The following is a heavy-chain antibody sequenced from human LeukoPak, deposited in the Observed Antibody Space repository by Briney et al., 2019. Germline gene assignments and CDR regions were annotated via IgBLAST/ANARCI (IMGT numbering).Heavy chain of an antibody. CDR1: GGSISTYY. D-gene: IGHD3-22*01. CDR2: IYYSGST. Sequence: SETLSLTCTVSGGSISTYYWSWIRQPPGKGLEWIGYIYYSGSTNYNPSLKSRVTISVDTSKNQFSLKLSSVTAADTAVYYCARDGRGYYDSSGHYPLFWGQGTLVTVSS. J-gene: IGHJ4*02. CDR3: ARDGRGYYDSSGHYPLF. V-gene: IGHV4-59*01.